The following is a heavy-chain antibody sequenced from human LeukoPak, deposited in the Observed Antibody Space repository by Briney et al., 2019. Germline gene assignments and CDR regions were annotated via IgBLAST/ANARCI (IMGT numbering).Heavy chain of an antibody. J-gene: IGHJ5*02. Sequence: SGGSLRLSCAASGFTFSSYSMNWVRQAPGKGLEWVSSISSSSSYIYYADSVKGRFTISRDNAKNSLYLQMNSLRAEDTAVYYCARDGPEYYDILTGSIFDPWGQGTLVTVSS. CDR2: ISSSSSYI. CDR1: GFTFSSYS. V-gene: IGHV3-21*01. D-gene: IGHD3-9*01. CDR3: ARDGPEYYDILTGSIFDP.